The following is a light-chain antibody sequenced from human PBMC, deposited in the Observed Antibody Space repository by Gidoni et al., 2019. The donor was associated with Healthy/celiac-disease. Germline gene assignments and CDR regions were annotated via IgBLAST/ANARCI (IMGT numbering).Light chain of an antibody. Sequence: QSALNKPASVSGSPGQSITISCTGTSSDVGSYNIFSWYQQHPGKAPKLMIYEGSKRPSGVSNRFSGSKSGNTASLTISGLQADDEADYYCCSYAGSSTFVVFGGGTTLTVL. V-gene: IGLV2-23*01. CDR1: SSDVGSYNI. J-gene: IGLJ2*01. CDR2: EGS. CDR3: CSYAGSSTFVV.